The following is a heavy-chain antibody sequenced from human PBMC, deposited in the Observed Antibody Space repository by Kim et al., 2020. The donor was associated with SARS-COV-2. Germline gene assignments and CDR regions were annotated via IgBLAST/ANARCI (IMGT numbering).Heavy chain of an antibody. J-gene: IGHJ4*02. CDR1: GFTFSSYG. D-gene: IGHD3-10*01. CDR2: ISYDGSNK. V-gene: IGHV3-30*18. Sequence: GGSLRLSCAASGFTFSSYGMHWVRQAPGKGLEWVAVISYDGSNKYYADSVKGRFTISRDNSKNTLYLQMNSLRAEDTAVYYCAKDHVWFGELLYGGDFDYWGQGTLVTVSS. CDR3: AKDHVWFGELLYGGDFDY.